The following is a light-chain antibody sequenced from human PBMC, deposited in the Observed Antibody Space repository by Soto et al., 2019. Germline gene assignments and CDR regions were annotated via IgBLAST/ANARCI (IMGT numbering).Light chain of an antibody. CDR1: QSITTY. V-gene: IGKV1-39*01. Sequence: DIQMTQSPSSLSASVGDRVTITCRASQSITTYLNWYQQKPGKAPELLIYDASSLQSGVPSRFGGSGSGTDLTLTISSLQPEDFATYYCQQSYSTPPTFGQGTKVEIK. CDR2: DAS. CDR3: QQSYSTPPT. J-gene: IGKJ1*01.